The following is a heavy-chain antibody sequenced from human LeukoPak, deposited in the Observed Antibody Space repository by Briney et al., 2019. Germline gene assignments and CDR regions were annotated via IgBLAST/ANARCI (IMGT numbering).Heavy chain of an antibody. Sequence: GGSLRLSCAASGFTFDDYGMSWVRQAPGKGLEWVSGINWNGGSTGYADSVKGRFTISRDNAKNSLYLQMNSLRAEDTALYYCARDGKEGYYDSSGYYYYYYYMDVWGKGTTVTVSS. J-gene: IGHJ6*03. CDR1: GFTFDDYG. CDR3: ARDGKEGYYDSSGYYYYYYYMDV. D-gene: IGHD3-22*01. CDR2: INWNGGST. V-gene: IGHV3-20*04.